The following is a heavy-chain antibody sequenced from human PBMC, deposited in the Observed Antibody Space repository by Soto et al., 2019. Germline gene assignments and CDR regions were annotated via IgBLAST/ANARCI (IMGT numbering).Heavy chain of an antibody. CDR3: ARESGFCSTRCYRNNYFDP. Sequence: SETLSLTCTVSGGSVNSGGFDWGWIRQPPGKGLEWMGYINHSGSTTYNPSLKTRLTISIDTSKNRFSLSLKSVTAADTAMYYCARESGFCSTRCYRNNYFDPWGQGALVTVSS. D-gene: IGHD2-2*02. CDR2: INHSGST. J-gene: IGHJ5*02. V-gene: IGHV4-61*08. CDR1: GGSVNSGGFD.